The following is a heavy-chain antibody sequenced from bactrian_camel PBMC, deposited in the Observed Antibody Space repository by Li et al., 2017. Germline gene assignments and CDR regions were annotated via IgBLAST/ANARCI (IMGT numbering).Heavy chain of an antibody. D-gene: IGHD1*01. CDR1: EYEYSSTC. V-gene: IGHV3S31*01. Sequence: DVQLVESGGGSVQAGESLKLSCVYEYEYSSTCMGWFRQAPGKVREGVASIYEFGGSTYYIDSVKGRFTISRDNAKNTVDLEMNNLQPEDTAMYYCGARWGKCNGLEDTLFAAFGQGTQVTVS. J-gene: IGHJ4*01. CDR2: IYEFGGST.